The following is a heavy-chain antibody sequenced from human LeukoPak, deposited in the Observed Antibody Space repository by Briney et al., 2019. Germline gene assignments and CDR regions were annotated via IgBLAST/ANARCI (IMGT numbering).Heavy chain of an antibody. CDR1: GYTFTSYG. V-gene: IGHV1-18*01. D-gene: IGHD2-2*01. CDR2: ITPYNGHT. CDR3: ARVWGYCGNTNCYQSFDY. Sequence: GASVKVSCKASGYTFTSYGISWVRQAPGQGLEWMGGITPYNGHTNYAQKIQGRVTMTTDTSTSTAYMGLRSLRSDDTAVYYCARVWGYCGNTNCYQSFDYWGQGTLVTVSS. J-gene: IGHJ4*02.